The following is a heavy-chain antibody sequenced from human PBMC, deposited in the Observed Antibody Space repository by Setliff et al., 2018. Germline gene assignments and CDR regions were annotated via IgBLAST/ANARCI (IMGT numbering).Heavy chain of an antibody. D-gene: IGHD5-18*01. CDR2: VSHSGSP. Sequence: SETLSLTCDVSGYSFKSDDYWAWIRQSPGRGLEWIGSVSHSGSPYYNPSLKSRGSISGDRSKNRLSLMLNSVTAADTAIYYCVRQEEETSMVMYYFKSWGPGTPVTVSS. CDR3: VRQEEETSMVMYYFKS. V-gene: IGHV4-38-2*01. J-gene: IGHJ4*02. CDR1: GYSFKSDDY.